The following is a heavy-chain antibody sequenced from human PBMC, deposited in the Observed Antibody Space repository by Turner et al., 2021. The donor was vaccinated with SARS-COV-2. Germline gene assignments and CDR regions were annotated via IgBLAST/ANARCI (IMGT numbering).Heavy chain of an antibody. D-gene: IGHD5-18*01. CDR2: VSGSGGST. CDR1: GFTFSSYA. Sequence: EVQLLESGGSLVQPVGFLRLSFAASGFTFSSYAMSWVRKAPGKGLDRVSAVSGSGGSTYDVDSVKGRFTISRDNSKSTLYLQMNSLRAEDTAVYFCAKADTAMAWYNWFDPWGQGTLVTVSS. J-gene: IGHJ5*02. V-gene: IGHV3-23*01. CDR3: AKADTAMAWYNWFDP.